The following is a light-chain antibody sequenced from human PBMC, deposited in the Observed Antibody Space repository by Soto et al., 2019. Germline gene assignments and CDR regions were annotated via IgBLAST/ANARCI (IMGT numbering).Light chain of an antibody. Sequence: QSALTQPASVSGSPGQSITISCTGTSIDVGGYNYVSWYQQHPGKAPKLMIYEVSNRTSGVSNRFSGSKSGNTASLTISGLQAEDEADYYCSSYTSSSTPYVFGTGTK. J-gene: IGLJ1*01. CDR3: SSYTSSSTPYV. V-gene: IGLV2-14*01. CDR1: SIDVGGYNY. CDR2: EVS.